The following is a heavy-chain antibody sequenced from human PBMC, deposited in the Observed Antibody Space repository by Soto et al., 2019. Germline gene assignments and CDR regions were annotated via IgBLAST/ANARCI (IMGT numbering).Heavy chain of an antibody. CDR2: MNPNSGNT. J-gene: IGHJ5*02. CDR3: ARGSAVKGWFDP. V-gene: IGHV1-8*01. CDR1: GYTFTSYD. Sequence: ASVKVSCKASGYTFTSYDINWVRQATGQGLEWMGWMNPNSGNTGYAQKFQGRVTMTRNTSISTAYMELSSLRSEDTAVYYCARGSAVKGWFDPWGQGNLVTASS.